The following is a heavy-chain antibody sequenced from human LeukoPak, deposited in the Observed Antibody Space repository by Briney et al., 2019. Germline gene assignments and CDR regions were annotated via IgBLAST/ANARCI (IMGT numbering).Heavy chain of an antibody. CDR1: GYTFTCCA. CDR3: ATRPGMAVAGFDF. Sequence: ASVKVSCKASGYTFTCCAIHWARQAPGQRLEWMGWINTDNGDTKYSQKFQGRVTITRDTSASTAYMELSSLRSEDTAVYYCATRPGMAVAGFDFWGQGTLVTVSS. D-gene: IGHD6-19*01. J-gene: IGHJ4*02. CDR2: INTDNGDT. V-gene: IGHV1-3*04.